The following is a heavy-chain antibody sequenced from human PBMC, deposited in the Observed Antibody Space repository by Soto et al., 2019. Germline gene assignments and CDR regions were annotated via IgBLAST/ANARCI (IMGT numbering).Heavy chain of an antibody. J-gene: IGHJ4*02. V-gene: IGHV3-30*18. CDR2: ISNDGTNT. D-gene: IGHD6-19*01. Sequence: QVQLVESGGGVVQPGRSLRLSCAASGFTFSGYGMHWVLQAPGKGLAWVAVISNDGTNTYYVDSVKGRFTISRDNSKNPLDMQMNSLSAEDTAVYYCAKDRVSEHTSGWPQGHWGQGTLVTASS. CDR1: GFTFSGYG. CDR3: AKDRVSEHTSGWPQGH.